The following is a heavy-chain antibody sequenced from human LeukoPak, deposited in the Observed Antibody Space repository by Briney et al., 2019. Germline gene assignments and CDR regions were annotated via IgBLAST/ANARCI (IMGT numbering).Heavy chain of an antibody. CDR1: GGSISSSSHY. V-gene: IGHV4-39*01. D-gene: IGHD5-18*01. Sequence: PSETLSLTCTVSGGSISSSSHYWGWIRQPPGKGLEWIGSIYYSGSTYYNPSLKSRVTISVDTSKNQFSLKLSSVTAADTAVYYCARRGYSYGYWFDPWGQGTLVTVSS. CDR2: IYYSGST. CDR3: ARRGYSYGYWFDP. J-gene: IGHJ5*02.